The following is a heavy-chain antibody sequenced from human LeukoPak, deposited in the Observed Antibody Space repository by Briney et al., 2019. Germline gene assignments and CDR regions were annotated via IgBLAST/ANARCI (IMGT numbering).Heavy chain of an antibody. Sequence: GASVKVSGKASGYTFTSXXXXWVRQXXGQGLXXXXXXXXXXXNTNXAQKLXXXXXXXXXXXTSTAYXELRXLRSEDTAVYYCAXXXXXVVVAATLGGYYGMDVWGQGTTVTVSS. CDR1: GYTFTSXX. CDR3: AXXXXXVVVAATLGGYYGMDV. J-gene: IGHJ6*02. V-gene: IGHV1-18*01. D-gene: IGHD2-15*01. CDR2: XXXXXXNT.